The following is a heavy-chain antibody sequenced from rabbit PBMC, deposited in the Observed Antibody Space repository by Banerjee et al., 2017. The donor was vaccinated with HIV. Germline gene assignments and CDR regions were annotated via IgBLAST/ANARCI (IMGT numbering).Heavy chain of an antibody. V-gene: IGHV1S45*01. Sequence: QQQLEESGGGLVKPGGTLTLTCKASGIDFSSYYYMCWVRQAPGKGLEWIGCIYTSSGNTYYASWAKGRFTISKTSSTTATLQMTSLTAADTATYFCARFYSFDYGAYGDLWGPGPLVTV. CDR1: GIDFSSYYY. CDR3: ARFYSFDYGAYGDL. CDR2: IYTSSGNT. J-gene: IGHJ4*01. D-gene: IGHD6-1*01.